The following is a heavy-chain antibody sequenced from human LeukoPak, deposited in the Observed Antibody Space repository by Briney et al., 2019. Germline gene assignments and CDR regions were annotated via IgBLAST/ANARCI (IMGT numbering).Heavy chain of an antibody. Sequence: GGSLRLSCAASGFTFSSYSMNWVRQAPGKGLEWVSAISGSGGSTYYADSVKGRFTISRDNSKNTLYLQMNGLRAEDTAVYYCANSVTMVRGVIKRHYYYGMDVWGKGTTVTVSS. V-gene: IGHV3-23*01. CDR1: GFTFSSYS. D-gene: IGHD3-10*01. CDR2: ISGSGGST. CDR3: ANSVTMVRGVIKRHYYYGMDV. J-gene: IGHJ6*04.